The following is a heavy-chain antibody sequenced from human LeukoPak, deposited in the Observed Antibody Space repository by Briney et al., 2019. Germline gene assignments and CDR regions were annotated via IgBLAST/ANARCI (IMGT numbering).Heavy chain of an antibody. CDR1: GFTFSSYW. V-gene: IGHV3-7*01. Sequence: PGGSLRLSCAASGFTFSSYWMSWVRQAPGKGLEWVANIKQDGSEKYYVDSVKGRFTISRDNAKNTLYLQMNSLRAEDTAVYYCARASGWNYVDNYYYYMDVWGKGTTVTVSS. CDR2: IKQDGSEK. CDR3: ARASGWNYVDNYYYYMDV. J-gene: IGHJ6*03. D-gene: IGHD1-7*01.